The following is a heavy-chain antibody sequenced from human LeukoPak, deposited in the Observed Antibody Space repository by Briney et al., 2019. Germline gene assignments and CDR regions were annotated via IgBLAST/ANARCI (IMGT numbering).Heavy chain of an antibody. Sequence: PGGSLRLSCEASGFTFSSYTMNWVRQAPGKGLEWVAVISYDGSNKYYADSVKGRFTISRDNSKNTLYLQMNSLRAEDTAVYYCARGYYDSSGYYITRTLDCWGQGTLVTVSS. CDR3: ARGYYDSSGYYITRTLDC. CDR1: GFTFSSYT. V-gene: IGHV3-30*04. D-gene: IGHD3-22*01. CDR2: ISYDGSNK. J-gene: IGHJ4*02.